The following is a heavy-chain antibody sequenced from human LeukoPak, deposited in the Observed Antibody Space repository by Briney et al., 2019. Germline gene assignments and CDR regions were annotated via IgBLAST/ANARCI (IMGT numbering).Heavy chain of an antibody. CDR3: AREQEQSVWKSYGTYSYYYYIDV. D-gene: IGHD3-16*01. CDR1: GFTFSDYY. J-gene: IGHJ6*03. Sequence: GGSLRLSCAASGFTFSDYYMSWMRQAPGKGLEGVSYIDNSGSTIDCADSLRGRFTISRDNAKNSLYLQIDGLRVDDSAVYYGAREQEQSVWKSYGTYSYYYYIDVWGQGTTVTVSS. CDR2: IDNSGSTI. V-gene: IGHV3-11*01.